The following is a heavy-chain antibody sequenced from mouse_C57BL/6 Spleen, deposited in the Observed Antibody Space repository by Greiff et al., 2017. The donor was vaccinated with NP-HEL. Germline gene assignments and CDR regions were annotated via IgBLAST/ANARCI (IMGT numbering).Heavy chain of an antibody. CDR2: IDPETGGT. D-gene: IGHD1-1*01. Sequence: QVQLQQSGAELVRPGASVTLSCKASGYTFTDYEMHWVKQTPVHGLEWIGAIDPETGGTAYNQKFKGKAILTADKSSSTAYMELRSLTSEDSAVYYCTRYGNRNYYGSSIYAMDYWGQGTSVTVSS. CDR1: GYTFTDYE. CDR3: TRYGNRNYYGSSIYAMDY. V-gene: IGHV1-15*01. J-gene: IGHJ4*01.